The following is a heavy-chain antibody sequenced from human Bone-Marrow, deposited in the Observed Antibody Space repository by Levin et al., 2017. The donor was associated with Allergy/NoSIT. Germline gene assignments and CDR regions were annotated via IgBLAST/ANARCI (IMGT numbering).Heavy chain of an antibody. CDR1: GASISDYY. V-gene: IGHV4-59*01. CDR3: ARDDDDAPHPDIDH. J-gene: IGHJ4*02. Sequence: SETLSLTCTVSGASISDYYWSWIRQPPGKGLEWIGYIHYSGNTNYNPSLKSRITMSLDTSKNQASLKLTSVTAADTAADYCARDDDDAPHPDIDHWGLGALITVSP. D-gene: IGHD2-2*01. CDR2: IHYSGNT.